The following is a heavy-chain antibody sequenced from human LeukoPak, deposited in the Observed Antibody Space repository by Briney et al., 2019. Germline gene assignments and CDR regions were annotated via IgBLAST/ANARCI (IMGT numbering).Heavy chain of an antibody. CDR1: GFTFSSYA. Sequence: GGSLRLSCAASGFTFSSYAMHWVRQAPGKGLEWVAVISYDGSNKYYADSVKGRFTISRDNSKNTLYLQMNSLRAEDTAVYYCARVFGPPPDYYDSSGYYHAGQEVDYWGQGTLVTVSS. CDR3: ARVFGPPPDYYDSSGYYHAGQEVDY. CDR2: ISYDGSNK. V-gene: IGHV3-30*01. J-gene: IGHJ4*02. D-gene: IGHD3-22*01.